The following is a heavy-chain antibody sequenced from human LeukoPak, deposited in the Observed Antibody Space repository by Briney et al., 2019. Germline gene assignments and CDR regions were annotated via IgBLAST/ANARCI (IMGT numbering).Heavy chain of an antibody. CDR1: GGSISSGGYY. D-gene: IGHD3-3*01. Sequence: SETLSLTCTVSGGSISSGGYYWSWIRQHPGKGLEWIGYIYYSGSTYYNPSLKSRVTISVDTSKNQFSLKLSSVTAADTAVYYCGGGLYYDFWSGYQIDYRGQGTLVTVSS. CDR3: GGGLYYDFWSGYQIDY. J-gene: IGHJ4*02. V-gene: IGHV4-31*03. CDR2: IYYSGST.